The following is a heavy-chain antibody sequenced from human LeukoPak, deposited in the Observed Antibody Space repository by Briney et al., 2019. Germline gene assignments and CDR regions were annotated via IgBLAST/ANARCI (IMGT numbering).Heavy chain of an antibody. J-gene: IGHJ4*02. CDR2: IKQEGSEK. CDR1: GLTFISYW. Sequence: GGPLRSSCEPLGLTFISYWMAWSPKLQGKGRKRWPTIKQEGSEKYYVDSVKGRFTISRDNAKNSLYLQMNSLRAEDTAVYYCARDPRYCSGGSCYFGYFDYWGQGTLVTVSS. D-gene: IGHD2-15*01. V-gene: IGHV3-7*01. CDR3: ARDPRYCSGGSCYFGYFDY.